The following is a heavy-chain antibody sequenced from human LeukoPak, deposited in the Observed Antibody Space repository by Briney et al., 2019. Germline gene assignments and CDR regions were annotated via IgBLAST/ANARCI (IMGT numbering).Heavy chain of an antibody. J-gene: IGHJ1*01. Sequence: GGSLRLSCAASGFSFNTYGMHWVRQGPGKGLEWVAVISYDGSNKWYADSVKGRFTITRDNSKNTLYLQMNSLRPEDTAVYFCAKDLNTYRYDSRDLQHWGQGILVTVSS. CDR2: ISYDGSNK. CDR3: AKDLNTYRYDSRDLQH. D-gene: IGHD3-22*01. CDR1: GFSFNTYG. V-gene: IGHV3-30*18.